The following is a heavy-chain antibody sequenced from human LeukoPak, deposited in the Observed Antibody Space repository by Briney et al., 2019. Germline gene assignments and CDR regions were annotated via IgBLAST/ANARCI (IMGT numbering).Heavy chain of an antibody. Sequence: PGGSLRLSCAASGFTFSSYWMSWVRQAPGKGLEWVANIKQDGSEKYYVDSVKGRFTISRDNAKNSQYLQMNSLRAEDTAVYYCARGGSGWYVYYYYYMDVWGKGTTVTISS. D-gene: IGHD6-19*01. CDR2: IKQDGSEK. V-gene: IGHV3-7*01. CDR3: ARGGSGWYVYYYYYMDV. J-gene: IGHJ6*03. CDR1: GFTFSSYW.